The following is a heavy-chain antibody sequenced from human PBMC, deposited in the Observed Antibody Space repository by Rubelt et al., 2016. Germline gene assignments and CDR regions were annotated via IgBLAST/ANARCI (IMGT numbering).Heavy chain of an antibody. CDR3: ARHVVAAAPLGV. Sequence: QVQLQESGPGLVKPSETLSLTCIVSGGSISTDTYYWAWIRQPPGKGLAWIATIFYSGSTSYNPSLKSRVTIPVDTSKNQFSLKRSPVTAADTAVYYCARHVVAAAPLGVWGQGTMVTVSS. V-gene: IGHV4-39*01. J-gene: IGHJ3*01. CDR2: IFYSGST. CDR1: GGSISTDTYY. D-gene: IGHD6-13*01.